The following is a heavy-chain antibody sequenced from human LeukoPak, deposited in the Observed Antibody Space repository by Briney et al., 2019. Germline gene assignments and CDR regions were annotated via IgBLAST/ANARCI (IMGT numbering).Heavy chain of an antibody. CDR2: VFHTGNT. J-gene: IGHJ4*02. CDR1: GGSISSDY. D-gene: IGHD3-3*01. V-gene: IGHV4-59*01. Sequence: SETLTLTCIVSGGSISSDYWIWIRQPPGKGLEWIGNVFHTGNTNYSPSLRSRVTISLDTSKSQFSLSLRSVTAADTAVYYCARATVTYDFWSGYPSYFDSWGQGTLVTVSS. CDR3: ARATVTYDFWSGYPSYFDS.